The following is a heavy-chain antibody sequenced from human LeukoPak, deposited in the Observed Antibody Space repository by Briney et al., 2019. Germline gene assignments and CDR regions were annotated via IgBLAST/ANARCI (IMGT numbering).Heavy chain of an antibody. D-gene: IGHD2/OR15-2a*01. CDR1: GFTFNSYG. V-gene: IGHV3-23*01. CDR3: VLRTPGNYLDY. J-gene: IGHJ4*02. CDR2: ISGSGDST. Sequence: GGSLRLSCAASGFTFNSYGMSWVRQAPGKGLEWVSAISGSGDSTYYADSVKGRFTISRDNSKNTLYLQVNSLRAEDTAVYYCVLRTPGNYLDYRGQGTLVTVSS.